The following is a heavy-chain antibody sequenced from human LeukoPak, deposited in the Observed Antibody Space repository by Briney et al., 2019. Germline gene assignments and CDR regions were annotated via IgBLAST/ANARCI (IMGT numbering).Heavy chain of an antibody. Sequence: GGSLRLSCAASGFTFTTYWMTWVRQAPGKGLEWVANIKQDGSETCYVDSVKGRFTISRDNAKNSLYLQMNSLRAEDTAVYYCARDSGGRVYNYWGQGTLVTVSS. CDR3: ARDSGGRVYNY. J-gene: IGHJ4*02. V-gene: IGHV3-7*03. CDR1: GFTFTTYW. CDR2: IKQDGSET. D-gene: IGHD6-13*01.